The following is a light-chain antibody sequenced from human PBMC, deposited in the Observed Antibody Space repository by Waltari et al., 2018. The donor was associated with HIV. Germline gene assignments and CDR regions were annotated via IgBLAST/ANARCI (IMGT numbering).Light chain of an antibody. CDR3: SSYAPTNNFYVL. J-gene: IGLJ2*01. CDR2: EVT. V-gene: IGLV2-8*01. Sequence: QSALTQPPSASGSPGPSVTISCTATSSDLGGYNYVSWYQQHPGKAPKLIMTEVTKRPSGVPDRFSGSKSGNTASLTVSGLQAEDEAHYYCSSYAPTNNFYVLFGGGTALTVL. CDR1: SSDLGGYNY.